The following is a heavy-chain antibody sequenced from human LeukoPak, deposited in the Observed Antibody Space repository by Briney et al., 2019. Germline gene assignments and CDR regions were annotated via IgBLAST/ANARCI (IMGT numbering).Heavy chain of an antibody. Sequence: GGSLRLSCAASGFTVSSNYMSWVRQAPGKGLEWVSVIYSGGSTYYADSVKGRFTISRDNSKNTLYLQMNSLRAEDTAVYYCARATSGDGVHAAFDIWGQGTMVTVSS. CDR3: ARATSGDGVHAAFDI. V-gene: IGHV3-53*01. CDR1: GFTVSSNY. CDR2: IYSGGST. J-gene: IGHJ3*02. D-gene: IGHD1-26*01.